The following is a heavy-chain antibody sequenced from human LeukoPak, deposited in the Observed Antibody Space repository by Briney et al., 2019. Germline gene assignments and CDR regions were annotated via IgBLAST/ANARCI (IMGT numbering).Heavy chain of an antibody. D-gene: IGHD1-26*01. CDR1: GYTFTSYA. Sequence: ASVKVSCKASGYTFTSYAVHWVRQAPGQRLEWMGWIHAGTGNTKYSQKFQGRVTMTRDTSISTAYMELSRLRSDDTAVYYCAIQYSGSYYDYWGQGTLVTVSS. CDR3: AIQYSGSYYDY. CDR2: IHAGTGNT. J-gene: IGHJ4*02. V-gene: IGHV1-3*01.